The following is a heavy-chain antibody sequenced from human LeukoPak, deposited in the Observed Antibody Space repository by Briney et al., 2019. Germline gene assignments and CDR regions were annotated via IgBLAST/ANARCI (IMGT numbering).Heavy chain of an antibody. CDR1: GFTFSSYG. J-gene: IGHJ4*02. V-gene: IGHV3-30*02. D-gene: IGHD6-13*01. CDR2: IRYDGSNK. Sequence: GSLRLSCAASGFTFSSYGMHWVRQAPGKGLEWVAFIRYDGSNKYYADSVKGRFTISRDNSKNTLYLQMNSLRAEDTAVYYCAKLSASKAAAGVVDYWGQGTLVTVSS. CDR3: AKLSASKAAAGVVDY.